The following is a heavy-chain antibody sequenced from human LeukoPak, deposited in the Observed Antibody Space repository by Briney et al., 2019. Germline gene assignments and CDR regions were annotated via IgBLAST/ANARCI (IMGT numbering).Heavy chain of an antibody. V-gene: IGHV3-23*01. CDR3: TRRRRSNGWGAFDY. J-gene: IGHJ4*02. CDR1: GFTFSSYT. Sequence: GGSLRLSCAASGFTFSSYTMNWVRQAPGKGLEWVSSISGSDGRTFYADSVKGRFTISRDNTQNTLYMQMSSLRAEDTAIYYCTRRRRSNGWGAFDYWGQGTLITVSS. CDR2: ISGSDGRT. D-gene: IGHD6-19*01.